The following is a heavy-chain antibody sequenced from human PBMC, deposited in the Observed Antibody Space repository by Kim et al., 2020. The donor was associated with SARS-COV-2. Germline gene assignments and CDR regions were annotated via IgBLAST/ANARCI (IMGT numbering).Heavy chain of an antibody. CDR3: TTVYGDYGAYYFDY. J-gene: IGHJ4*02. Sequence: GGSLRLSCAASGFTFSNAWMSWVRQAPGKGLEWVGRIKSKTDGGTTDYAAPVKGRFTISRDDSKNTLYLQMNSLKTEDTAVYYCTTVYGDYGAYYFDYWGQGTLVNVSS. V-gene: IGHV3-15*01. CDR1: GFTFSNAW. CDR2: IKSKTDGGTT. D-gene: IGHD4-17*01.